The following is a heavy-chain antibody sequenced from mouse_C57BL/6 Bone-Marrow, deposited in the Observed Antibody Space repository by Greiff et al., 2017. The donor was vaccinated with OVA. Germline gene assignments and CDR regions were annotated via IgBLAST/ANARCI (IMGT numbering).Heavy chain of an antibody. CDR1: GYTFTSYG. CDR2: IYIGNGYT. J-gene: IGHJ3*01. D-gene: IGHD1-1*02. CDR3: ARWWLPLLSGLAY. Sequence: EVKLEESGAELVRPGSSVKMSCKTSGYTFTSYGINWVKQRPGQGLEWIGYIYIGNGYTEYNEKFKGKATLTSDTSSSTAYMQLSSLTSEDSAIYFCARWWLPLLSGLAYWGQGTLVTVSA. V-gene: IGHV1-58*01.